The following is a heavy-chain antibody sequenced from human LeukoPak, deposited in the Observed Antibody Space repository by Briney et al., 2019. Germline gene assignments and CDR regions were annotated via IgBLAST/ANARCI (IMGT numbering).Heavy chain of an antibody. CDR1: GYTFTSYD. CDR3: ARGSKYYDILTGYYTSPFDY. Sequence: ASVKVSCKASGYTFTSYDISWVRQAPGQGLEWVAWISAYNGDTNYAQRLQGRVTMTTDTSTSTAYMELRSLRSDDTAVYYCARGSKYYDILTGYYTSPFDYWGQGTLVTVSS. CDR2: ISAYNGDT. J-gene: IGHJ4*02. D-gene: IGHD3-9*01. V-gene: IGHV1-18*01.